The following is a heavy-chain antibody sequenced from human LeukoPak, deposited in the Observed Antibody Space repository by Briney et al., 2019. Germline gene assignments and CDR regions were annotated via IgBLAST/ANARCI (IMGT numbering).Heavy chain of an antibody. CDR1: GFTFSDYW. D-gene: IGHD2-8*01. Sequence: GGSLRLSCTTSGFTFSDYWMRWVRQAPGKGLEWVANIKQDGSIKYLLDSVKGRFTVSRDNAKNSLYLQMNSLRVEDTAVYYCARATGGTGTNGGYYFDYWGQGTLVTVAS. CDR3: ARATGGTGTNGGYYFDY. J-gene: IGHJ4*02. V-gene: IGHV3-7*01. CDR2: IKQDGSIK.